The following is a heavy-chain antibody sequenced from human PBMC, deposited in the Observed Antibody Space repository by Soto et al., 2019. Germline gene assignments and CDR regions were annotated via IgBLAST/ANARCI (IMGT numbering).Heavy chain of an antibody. J-gene: IGHJ4*02. CDR1: GGSICSNIYY. V-gene: IGHV4-39*01. CDR2: IHYSGST. CDR3: ASQHYYDSSGYYVVY. D-gene: IGHD3-22*01. Sequence: SETLSLTCTVSGGSICSNIYYWGWIHQPPGKGLEWIGNIHYSGSTYYDSSLQSRVTISIDTSKNQFSLKLSSVTATDTAVYYCASQHYYDSSGYYVVYWGQGTLVTVSS.